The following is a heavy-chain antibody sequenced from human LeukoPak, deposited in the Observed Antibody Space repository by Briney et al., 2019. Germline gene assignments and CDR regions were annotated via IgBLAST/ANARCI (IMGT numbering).Heavy chain of an antibody. V-gene: IGHV3-48*01. CDR2: ISSSSTI. Sequence: GGSLRLSCAASGFTFSSYSMNWVRQAPGKGLEWVSYISSSSTIYYADSVKGRFTISRDNAKNSLYLQMNSLRAEDTAVYYCAVMGDTGPWGQGTLVTVSS. J-gene: IGHJ5*02. D-gene: IGHD1-26*01. CDR1: GFTFSSYS. CDR3: AVMGDTGP.